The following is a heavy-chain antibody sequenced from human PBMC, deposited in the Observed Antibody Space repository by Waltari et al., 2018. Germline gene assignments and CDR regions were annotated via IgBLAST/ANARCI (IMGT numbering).Heavy chain of an antibody. CDR2: ISDSGVIT. CDR1: GFNFISYA. CDR3: ARHLYSIDYLELAK. V-gene: IGHV3-23*01. D-gene: IGHD3-22*01. Sequence: EEHLLESGGGLAQPGGSLRLSCAASGFNFISYAMCWVRQAPGKGQEWVSGISDSGVITKYADSVKGRFTVSRDNSKNTVFLHLNSLRAEDTAIYYCARHLYSIDYLELAKWGQGTLVTVSS. J-gene: IGHJ4*02.